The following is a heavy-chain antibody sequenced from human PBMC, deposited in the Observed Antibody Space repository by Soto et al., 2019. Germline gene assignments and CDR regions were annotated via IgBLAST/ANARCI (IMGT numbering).Heavy chain of an antibody. CDR1: GAALNSGNYY. J-gene: IGHJ5*02. CDR2: IYVTGAV. V-gene: IGHV4-31*03. Sequence: SETLSLTCSVSGAALNSGNYYWSWIRQVPGKGLEWIGHIYVTGAVDYNPSLSDRITISQDTSERQFSLNLRLVTAAGTAVYYCARLRIATNNYKWFDPWGQGTMVTVYS. D-gene: IGHD2-21*01. CDR3: ARLRIATNNYKWFDP.